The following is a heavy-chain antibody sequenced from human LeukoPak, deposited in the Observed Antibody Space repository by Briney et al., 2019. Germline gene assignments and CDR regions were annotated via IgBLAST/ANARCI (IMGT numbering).Heavy chain of an antibody. D-gene: IGHD6-13*01. CDR1: GDSLGSRSYY. J-gene: IGHJ6*03. Sequence: SQTLSLTSTVSGDSLGSRSYYWGWPRQPPGKGLEWIGSIYYTGTTYYSPSLKSRVTIPVDTSKNQFSLKLSSVTAADTAVYYCARLYSSPLGYMDVWGKGTTVTVSS. CDR2: IYYTGTT. V-gene: IGHV4-39*01. CDR3: ARLYSSPLGYMDV.